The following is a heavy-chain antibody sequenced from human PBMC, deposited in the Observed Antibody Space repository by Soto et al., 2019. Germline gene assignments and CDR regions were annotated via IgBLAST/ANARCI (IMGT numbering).Heavy chain of an antibody. V-gene: IGHV1-2*04. Sequence: ASVKVSCKASGYTFTNYDINWVRQAPGQGLEWMGWINPNSGGTNYAQTFQGWVTMTRDTSISTAYMELSRLRSDDTAVYYCARREIQGPIDYWGQGTLVTVSS. CDR3: ARREIQGPIDY. CDR1: GYTFTNYD. CDR2: INPNSGGT. J-gene: IGHJ4*02. D-gene: IGHD1-26*01.